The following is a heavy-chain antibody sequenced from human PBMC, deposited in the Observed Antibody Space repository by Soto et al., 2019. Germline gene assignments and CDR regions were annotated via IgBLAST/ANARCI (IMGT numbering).Heavy chain of an antibody. Sequence: EVQLVESGGGLVQPGRSLRLSCAASGFTFDDYAMHWVRQAPGKGLEWVSGISWNSGSIGYADSVKGRFTISRDNAKNSLYLQMNSLRAEDTALYYCATDIVVATINFGYFDYWGQGTLVTVSS. CDR1: GFTFDDYA. V-gene: IGHV3-9*01. J-gene: IGHJ4*02. CDR2: ISWNSGSI. CDR3: ATDIVVATINFGYFDY. D-gene: IGHD5-12*01.